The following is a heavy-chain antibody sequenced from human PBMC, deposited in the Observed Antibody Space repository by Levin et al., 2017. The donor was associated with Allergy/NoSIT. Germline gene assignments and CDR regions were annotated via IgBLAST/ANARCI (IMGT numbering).Heavy chain of an antibody. V-gene: IGHV5-51*01. CDR2: IYPGDSDT. J-gene: IGHJ2*01. D-gene: IGHD5-12*01. CDR3: LVATMGNWYFGL. Sequence: KVSCKGSGYTFTSYWIGWVRQMPGKGLEWMGIIYPGDSDTRYSPSFQGQVTISVDKSISTAYLQWSSLKASDTAMYYCLVATMGNWYFGLWGRGTLVTVSS. CDR1: GYTFTSYW.